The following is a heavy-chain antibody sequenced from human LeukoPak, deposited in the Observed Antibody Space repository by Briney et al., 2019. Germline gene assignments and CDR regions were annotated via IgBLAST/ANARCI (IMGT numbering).Heavy chain of an antibody. CDR3: ARDLGLGMYSSSWLYYFDY. V-gene: IGHV1-2*02. CDR2: INPNSGGT. D-gene: IGHD6-13*01. J-gene: IGHJ4*02. CDR1: GYTFTGHY. Sequence: ASVKVSCKASGYTFTGHYMHWVRQATGQGLEWMGWINPNSGGTSYAQKVQGRVTMTRDTSITTVYMELSGLRSDDTAVYYCARDLGLGMYSSSWLYYFDYWGQGTLVTVSS.